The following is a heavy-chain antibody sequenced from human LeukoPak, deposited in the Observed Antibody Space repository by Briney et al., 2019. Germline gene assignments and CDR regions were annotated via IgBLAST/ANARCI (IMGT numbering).Heavy chain of an antibody. CDR1: GGSVSSGDYY. Sequence: SETLSLTCTVAGGSVSSGDYYWSWIRQPAGEGLEWFGRIYPSGNTNYNPSLKSRVTISMDTSKNRISLKVSSVTAADTAVYYCARVEATATAYFDYWGQGTLVTVSS. J-gene: IGHJ4*02. CDR2: IYPSGNT. CDR3: ARVEATATAYFDY. V-gene: IGHV4-61*02. D-gene: IGHD5-18*01.